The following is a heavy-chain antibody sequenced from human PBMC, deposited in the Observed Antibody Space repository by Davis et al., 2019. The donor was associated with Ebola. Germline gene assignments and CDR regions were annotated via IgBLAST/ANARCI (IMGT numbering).Heavy chain of an antibody. CDR1: GFTFSSYS. CDR2: ISSSSSYI. Sequence: PGGSLRLSCAASGFTFSSYSMNWVRQAPGKGLEWVSSISSSSSYIYYADSVKGRFTISRDNAKNSLYLQMNSLRDEDTAVYYCARDLPLGQWLVLGFDYWGQGTLVTVSS. V-gene: IGHV3-21*01. J-gene: IGHJ4*02. CDR3: ARDLPLGQWLVLGFDY. D-gene: IGHD6-19*01.